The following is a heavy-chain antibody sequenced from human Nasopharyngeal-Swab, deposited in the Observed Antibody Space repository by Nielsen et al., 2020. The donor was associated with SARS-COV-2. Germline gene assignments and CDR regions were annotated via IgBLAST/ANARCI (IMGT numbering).Heavy chain of an antibody. CDR3: LRGDSRDV. Sequence: GESLKISCAASGFTFSSYSMNWVRQAPGKGLEWVPSVSTSGTYIYYADSVKGRFTISRENAKNSLYLQMNSLGAEDTAVYYCLRGDSRDVWGQGTMVTVSS. D-gene: IGHD3-22*01. J-gene: IGHJ3*01. CDR2: VSTSGTYI. CDR1: GFTFSSYS. V-gene: IGHV3-21*01.